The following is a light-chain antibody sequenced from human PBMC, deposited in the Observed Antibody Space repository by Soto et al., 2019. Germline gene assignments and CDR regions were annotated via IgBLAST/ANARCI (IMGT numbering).Light chain of an antibody. CDR1: ALPKQY. Sequence: SYELTQPLSVSVSPGQAARITCSGDALPKQYAYWYQQKPGQAPVLVIYKDSERPSGIPERFSGSSSGTTVTLTISGVQAEDEAAYYCQSSDSSGTYVLGTGTKVTVL. CDR3: QSSDSSGTYV. V-gene: IGLV3-25*02. J-gene: IGLJ1*01. CDR2: KDS.